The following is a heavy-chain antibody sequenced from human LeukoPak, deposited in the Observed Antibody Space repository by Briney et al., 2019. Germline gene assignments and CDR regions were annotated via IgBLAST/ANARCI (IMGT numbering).Heavy chain of an antibody. CDR3: ATSPLFDY. CDR1: GYSISSGFY. CDR2: IYYGGNT. V-gene: IGHV4-38-2*02. J-gene: IGHJ4*02. Sequence: PSETLSLTCTVSGYSISSGFYWGWIRQPPGKGLEWIGSIYYGGNTYYNPSLKSRVTISKDTSRNQFSLQLSSVTAADTAVYYCATSPLFDYWGQGTLVTVSS.